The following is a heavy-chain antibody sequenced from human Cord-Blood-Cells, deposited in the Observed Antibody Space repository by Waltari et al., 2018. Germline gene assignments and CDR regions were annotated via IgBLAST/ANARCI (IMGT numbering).Heavy chain of an antibody. Sequence: QVQLVQSGAEVKKPGSSVKVSCKASGGTFSSYAISWVRPAPGQGLEWMGGIIPIFGTANYAQKFQGRVTITADESTSTAYMELSSLRSEDTAVYYCARVNKIGVVPAAIYYYGMDVWGQGTTVTVSS. J-gene: IGHJ6*02. CDR1: GGTFSSYA. V-gene: IGHV1-69*01. CDR3: ARVNKIGVVPAAIYYYGMDV. D-gene: IGHD2-2*01. CDR2: IIPIFGTA.